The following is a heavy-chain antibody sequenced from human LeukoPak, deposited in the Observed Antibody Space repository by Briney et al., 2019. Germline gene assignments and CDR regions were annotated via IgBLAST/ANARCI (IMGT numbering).Heavy chain of an antibody. J-gene: IGHJ4*02. Sequence: PGGSLRLSCAASGFTFISYGMYWVRQAPGKGLESVAFIRYDGSNKYYADSVKGRFTASRDNAKNSLYLQMNSLRDEDTAVYYCAREFGGRDGSGWQYATDYWGKGTLVTVSS. CDR3: AREFGGRDGSGWQYATDY. CDR1: GFTFISYG. CDR2: IRYDGSNK. V-gene: IGHV3-30*02. D-gene: IGHD6-19*01.